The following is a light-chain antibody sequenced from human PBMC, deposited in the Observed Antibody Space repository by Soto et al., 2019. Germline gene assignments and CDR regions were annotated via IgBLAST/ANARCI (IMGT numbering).Light chain of an antibody. CDR3: LEHNTYPYT. CDR1: QGIRND. Sequence: DIQMTQSPSSLPASVGDRVTIICRTSQGIRNDLGWYQQKPGKAPKSLIYAACSLDGGVPSRVSDSGSGTEFTLTISSLQPEGFATDYCLEHNTYPYTFGQGNKLDIK. V-gene: IGKV1-17*01. J-gene: IGKJ2*01. CDR2: AAC.